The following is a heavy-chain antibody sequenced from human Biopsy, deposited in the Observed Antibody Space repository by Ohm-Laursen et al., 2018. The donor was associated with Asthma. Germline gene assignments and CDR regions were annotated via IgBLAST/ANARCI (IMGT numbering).Heavy chain of an antibody. J-gene: IGHJ6*02. CDR1: GGSMSSSSYY. D-gene: IGHD3-3*01. V-gene: IGHV4-39*07. CDR2: ISYTGSA. Sequence: SETLSLTCTVSGGSMSSSSYYWGWIRQPPGKGLEWMGSISYTGSAYHNPSLKSRVTISVDTSKNQFSLKLSSVTAADTAVYYCARSAKTIFGVVMGSYYYGMDVWGQGTTVTVS. CDR3: ARSAKTIFGVVMGSYYYGMDV.